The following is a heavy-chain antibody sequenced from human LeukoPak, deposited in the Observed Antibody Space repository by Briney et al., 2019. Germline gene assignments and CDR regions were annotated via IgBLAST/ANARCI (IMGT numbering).Heavy chain of an antibody. CDR3: ARGQTYYYDSSGYYYFDY. J-gene: IGHJ4*02. Sequence: PSETLSLTCTVPGGSISSGSYYWSWIRQPAGKGLEWIGRIYTSGSTNYNPSLKSRVTISVDTSKNQFSLKLSSVTAADTAVYYCARGQTYYYDSSGYYYFDYWGQGTLVTVSS. CDR1: GGSISSGSYY. D-gene: IGHD3-22*01. CDR2: IYTSGST. V-gene: IGHV4-61*02.